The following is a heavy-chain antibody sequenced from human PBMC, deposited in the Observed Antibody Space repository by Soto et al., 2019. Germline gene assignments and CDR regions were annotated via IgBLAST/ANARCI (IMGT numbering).Heavy chain of an antibody. D-gene: IGHD1-1*01. CDR3: AKNEATRPWFAP. J-gene: IGHJ5*02. CDR2: IYYIGTT. V-gene: IGHV4-31*02. Sequence: LSLSCTVPGGSISNGNYYWSWIRQLPGKGLEWTGNIYYIGTTSYNPSLKSRVTMSIDTSKNQFSLKLRSVVAADKARYYCAKNEATRPWFAPWGQGTPVPVSS. CDR1: GGSISNGNYY.